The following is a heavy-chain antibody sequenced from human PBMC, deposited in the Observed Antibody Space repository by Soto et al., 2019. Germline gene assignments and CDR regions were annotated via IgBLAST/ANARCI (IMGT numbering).Heavy chain of an antibody. CDR2: INPNSGGT. D-gene: IGHD3-10*01. CDR3: ARLGKFGSGSYYDAFGI. CDR1: GYTFTGYY. V-gene: IGHV1-2*02. Sequence: ASVKVSCKASGYTFTGYYMHWVRQAPGQGLEWMGWINPNSGGTNYAQKFQGRVTMTRDTSISTAYMELSRLRSDDTAVYYCARLGKFGSGSYYDAFGIWGQGTMVTVSS. J-gene: IGHJ3*02.